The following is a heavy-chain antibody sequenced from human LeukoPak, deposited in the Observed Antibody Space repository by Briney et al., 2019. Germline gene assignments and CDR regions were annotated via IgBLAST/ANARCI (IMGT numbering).Heavy chain of an antibody. Sequence: QPGGSLRLSCAASGFTVSSNYMSWVRQAPGKGLEWVSVIYSGGSTYYADSVKGRFTISRHNSKNTLYLQMNSLRAEDTAVYYCAXTGRDGYNPDAFDIWGQGTMVTVSS. J-gene: IGHJ3*02. CDR1: GFTVSSNY. V-gene: IGHV3-53*04. CDR3: AXTGRDGYNPDAFDI. D-gene: IGHD5-12*01. CDR2: IYSGGST.